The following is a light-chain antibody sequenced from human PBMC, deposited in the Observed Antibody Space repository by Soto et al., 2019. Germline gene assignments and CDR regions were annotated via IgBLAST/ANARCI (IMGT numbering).Light chain of an antibody. Sequence: DIQMTQSPSTLPASVGDRVTITCRASQSISSWLAWYQQKPGKAPKLLIYDASSLESGVPSRFSGSGSGTEFTLTLSSLQPDDFATYYCQQTGTFGQGTKLEIK. CDR1: QSISSW. V-gene: IGKV1-5*01. CDR3: QQTGT. CDR2: DAS. J-gene: IGKJ1*01.